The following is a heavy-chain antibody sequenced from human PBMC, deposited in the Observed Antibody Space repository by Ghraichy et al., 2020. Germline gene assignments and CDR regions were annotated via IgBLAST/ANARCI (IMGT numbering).Heavy chain of an antibody. CDR1: GFTFSSYA. D-gene: IGHD3-3*01. CDR3: AKDQVGDFWSGNGYYYYYGMDV. Sequence: GESLNISCAASGFTFSSYAMSWVRQAPGKGLEWVSAISGSGGSTYYADSVKGRFTISRDNSKNTLYLQMNSLRAEDTAVYYCAKDQVGDFWSGNGYYYYYGMDVWGQGTTVTVSS. V-gene: IGHV3-23*01. CDR2: ISGSGGST. J-gene: IGHJ6*02.